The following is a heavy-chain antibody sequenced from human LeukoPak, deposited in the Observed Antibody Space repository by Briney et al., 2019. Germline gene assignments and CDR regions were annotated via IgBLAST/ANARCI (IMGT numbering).Heavy chain of an antibody. V-gene: IGHV4-39*01. J-gene: IGHJ4*01. CDR3: ARHVNQLVTDFGPMGYFDY. Sequence: PSETLSLTCTVSGGSISSGSYYWSWIRQPAGRGLEWIGTLHHSGITYYNPSLKSRVTISVDTSKNQFSLNLSSVTAADTAVYYCARHVNQLVTDFGPMGYFDYWGHGTLVTVSS. CDR1: GGSISSGSYY. D-gene: IGHD3-3*01. CDR2: LHHSGIT.